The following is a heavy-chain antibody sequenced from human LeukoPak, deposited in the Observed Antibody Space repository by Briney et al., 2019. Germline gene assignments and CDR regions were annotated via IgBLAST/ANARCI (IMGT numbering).Heavy chain of an antibody. D-gene: IGHD6-19*01. CDR2: IWYDGSNK. CDR3: AKGKQWLVESYYFDY. V-gene: IGHV3-33*06. Sequence: GGSLRLSCAASGFTFSSYGMHWVRQAPGKGLEGVAVIWYDGSNKYYADSVKGRFTISRDNSKNTLYLQMNSLRAEDTAVYYWAKGKQWLVESYYFDYWGQGTLVTVSS. CDR1: GFTFSSYG. J-gene: IGHJ4*02.